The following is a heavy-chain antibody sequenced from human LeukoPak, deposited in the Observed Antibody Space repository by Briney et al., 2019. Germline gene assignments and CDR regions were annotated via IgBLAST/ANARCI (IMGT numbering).Heavy chain of an antibody. CDR1: GYTFTSYY. Sequence: ASVKVSCKASGYTFTSYYMHWVRQAPGQGLEWMVIINPSGGSTSYAQKFQGRVTMTRDTSTSTVYMELSSLRSEDTAVYYCARDEAEMGQDYWGQGTLVTVSS. CDR3: ARDEAEMGQDY. D-gene: IGHD5-24*01. J-gene: IGHJ4*02. CDR2: INPSGGST. V-gene: IGHV1-46*01.